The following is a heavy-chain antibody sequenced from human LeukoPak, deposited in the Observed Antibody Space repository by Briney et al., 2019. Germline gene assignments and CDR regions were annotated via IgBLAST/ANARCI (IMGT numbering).Heavy chain of an antibody. V-gene: IGHV4-39*01. CDR1: GGSISSSSYY. CDR3: ANMYSSSWYRKFDP. D-gene: IGHD6-13*01. J-gene: IGHJ5*02. CDR2: IYYSGST. Sequence: PSETLSLTCTVSGGSISSSSYYWGWIRQPPGKGLEWIGSIYYSGSTYYNPSLKSRVTISVDTSKNQFSLKLSSMTAADTAVYYCANMYSSSWYRKFDPWGQGTLVTVSS.